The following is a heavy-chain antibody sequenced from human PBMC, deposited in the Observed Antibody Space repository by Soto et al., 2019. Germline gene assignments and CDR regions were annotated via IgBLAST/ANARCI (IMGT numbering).Heavy chain of an antibody. CDR1: VLAFSKVS. CDR3: NTDGRSDF. Sequence: GASLLLFCVISVLAFSKVSMSWVRQAPGKGLEWLGRITIQPDGETTDYAAPVKGRFTISRDDSKNTLYLQMRSVKTEDTAVYYCNTDGRSDFWGRGSVVTV. V-gene: IGHV3-15*01. J-gene: IGHJ4*02. CDR2: ITIQPDGETT.